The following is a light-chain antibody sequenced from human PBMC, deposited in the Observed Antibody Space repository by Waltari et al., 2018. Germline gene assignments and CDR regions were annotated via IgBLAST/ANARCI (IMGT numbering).Light chain of an antibody. J-gene: IGLJ3*02. CDR3: CSYASSNTWV. V-gene: IGLV2-23*02. Sequence: QSALTQPASVSGSPGQSITISCTGTSSDVGSYKFVSWYQQHPGKAPKLMIYEVRKWPSGVSHHFSGSKSGNTASLTISELHAEDEAHYYCCSYASSNTWVFGGGTKLTVL. CDR2: EVR. CDR1: SSDVGSYKF.